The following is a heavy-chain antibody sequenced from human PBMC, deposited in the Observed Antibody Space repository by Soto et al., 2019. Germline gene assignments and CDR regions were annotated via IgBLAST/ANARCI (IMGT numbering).Heavy chain of an antibody. CDR3: ARQNRPAIGIKVYNPSYYGVDG. J-gene: IGHJ6*02. D-gene: IGHD2-8*01. Sequence: PGESLKISCKGSGYKFTNYWISWVRQMPGKGLEWMGRIDPSDSYTNYSPSFQGHVTISTDRSISTAYLQWGSLEASDTAMYFCARQNRPAIGIKVYNPSYYGVDGWGQGTRVTVSS. V-gene: IGHV5-10-1*01. CDR2: IDPSDSYT. CDR1: GYKFTNYW.